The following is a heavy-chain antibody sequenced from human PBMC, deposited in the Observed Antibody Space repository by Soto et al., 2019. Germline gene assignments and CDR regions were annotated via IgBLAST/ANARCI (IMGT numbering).Heavy chain of an antibody. CDR3: ARGPYDHFDY. CDR1: GGSISSSSYY. D-gene: IGHD5-12*01. Sequence: QLQLQESGPGLVKPSENLSLTCTVSGGSISSSSYYWGWIRQPPGKGLEWSGSIYYSGSTYYNPSLKSRVTISVDTAKNQFSLKLSSVTAADTAVYYCARGPYDHFDYWGQGTLVTVSS. V-gene: IGHV4-39*01. J-gene: IGHJ4*02. CDR2: IYYSGST.